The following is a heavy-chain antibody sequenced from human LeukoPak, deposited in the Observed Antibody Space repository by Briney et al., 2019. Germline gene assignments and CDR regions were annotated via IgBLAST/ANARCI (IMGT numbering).Heavy chain of an antibody. CDR3: ARERVVVYAFDP. D-gene: IGHD2-2*01. CDR1: GGSISSYY. Sequence: SETLSLTCTVSGGSISSYYWSWIRQPPGKGLEWIGYIYYSGSTNYNPSLKSRVTISVDTSKNQFSLKLSSVTAADTAVYYCARERVVVYAFDPWGQGTLVTVSS. J-gene: IGHJ5*02. CDR2: IYYSGST. V-gene: IGHV4-59*01.